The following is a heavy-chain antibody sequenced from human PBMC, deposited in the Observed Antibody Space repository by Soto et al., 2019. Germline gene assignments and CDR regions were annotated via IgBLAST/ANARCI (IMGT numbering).Heavy chain of an antibody. J-gene: IGHJ4*02. D-gene: IGHD6-13*01. CDR2: INHSGST. Sequence: QVQLQQWGAGLLKPSETLSLTCAVYGGSFSGYYWSWIRQPAGKGLEWIGEINHSGSTNYNPSLKSRVTISVDTSKNQFSLKLSSVTAADTAVYYCATISSSWYASYWGQGTLVTVSS. CDR1: GGSFSGYY. V-gene: IGHV4-34*01. CDR3: ATISSSWYASY.